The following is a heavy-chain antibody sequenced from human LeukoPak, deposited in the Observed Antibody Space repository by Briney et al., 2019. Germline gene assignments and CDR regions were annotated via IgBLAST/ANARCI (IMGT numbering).Heavy chain of an antibody. V-gene: IGHV1-69*05. CDR2: IIPIFGTA. CDR1: GGTFSSYA. D-gene: IGHD5-18*01. Sequence: SVKVSCKASGGTFSSYAISWVRQAPGQGLEWMGGIIPIFGTANYAQKFQGRVTITTDESTSTAYMEPSSLRSEDTAVYYCARGFLGGTAMPQAFDIWGQGTMVTVSS. J-gene: IGHJ3*02. CDR3: ARGFLGGTAMPQAFDI.